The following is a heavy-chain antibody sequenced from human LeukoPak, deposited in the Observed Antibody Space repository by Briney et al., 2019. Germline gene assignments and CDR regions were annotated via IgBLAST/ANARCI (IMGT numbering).Heavy chain of an antibody. V-gene: IGHV1-2*02. Sequence: AASVKVSCKASGYTFTGYYMHWVRQAPGQGLEWMGWINPNSGDTKYAQKFQGRVTMTRDTSISTAYMELSRLRSDDTAVYYCARPRTWGSQRADAFDIWGQGTMISVSS. CDR3: ARPRTWGSQRADAFDI. J-gene: IGHJ3*02. CDR1: GYTFTGYY. D-gene: IGHD7-27*01. CDR2: INPNSGDT.